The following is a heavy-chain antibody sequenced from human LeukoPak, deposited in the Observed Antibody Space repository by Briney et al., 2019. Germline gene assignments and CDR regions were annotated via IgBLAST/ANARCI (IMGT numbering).Heavy chain of an antibody. D-gene: IGHD3-22*01. Sequence: GSSLRLSCAASGFTFSSYAMHWVRQAPGKGLEWVAVISYDGSNKYYADYVKGRFTISRDTSKSTLYLQMNSLRAEDTAVYYCARQGAGYDSSGYYSDWFDPWGQGTLVTVSS. V-gene: IGHV3-30-3*01. CDR3: ARQGAGYDSSGYYSDWFDP. J-gene: IGHJ5*02. CDR2: ISYDGSNK. CDR1: GFTFSSYA.